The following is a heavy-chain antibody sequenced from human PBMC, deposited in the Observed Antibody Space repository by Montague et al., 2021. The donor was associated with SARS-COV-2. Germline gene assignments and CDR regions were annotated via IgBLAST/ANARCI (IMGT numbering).Heavy chain of an antibody. CDR1: GFTFSSYS. CDR2: ISSSSSYI. Sequence: SLRLSCAASGFTFSSYSMNWVRQAPGKGLEWVSSISSSSSYIYYADSVKGRFTISRDNAKNSLYLQMNSLRAEDTAVYYCASGNRNYNYGMDVWGQGTTVTVSS. V-gene: IGHV3-21*01. J-gene: IGHJ6*02. D-gene: IGHD3-10*01. CDR3: ASGNRNYNYGMDV.